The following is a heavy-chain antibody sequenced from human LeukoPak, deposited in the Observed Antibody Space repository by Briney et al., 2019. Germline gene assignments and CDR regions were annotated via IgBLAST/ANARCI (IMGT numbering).Heavy chain of an antibody. CDR3: ARDHGVIGTPDY. CDR1: GGTFSSYA. D-gene: IGHD1-20*01. Sequence: SVKVSCKASGGTFSSYAISWVRQAPGQGLEWMGRIIPILGIANYAQKFQGRVTITADKSTSTAYMELSSLRSEDTAVYYCARDHGVIGTPDYWGQGTLVTVSS. CDR2: IIPILGIA. J-gene: IGHJ4*02. V-gene: IGHV1-69*04.